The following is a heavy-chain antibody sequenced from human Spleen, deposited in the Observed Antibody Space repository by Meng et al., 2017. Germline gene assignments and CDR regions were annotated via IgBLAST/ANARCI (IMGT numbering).Heavy chain of an antibody. D-gene: IGHD3-10*01. V-gene: IGHV3-23*01. Sequence: EVQLLESGGGLVQPGGSLRLSCAASGFTINSYDMTWVRQAPGKGLEWVSAISGSGGSTYYADSVKGRFTISRDNSKNTLYMQMNSLRAEDTAVYYCAHGSGGYWGQGTLVTVSS. CDR3: AHGSGGY. CDR1: GFTINSYD. CDR2: ISGSGGST. J-gene: IGHJ4*02.